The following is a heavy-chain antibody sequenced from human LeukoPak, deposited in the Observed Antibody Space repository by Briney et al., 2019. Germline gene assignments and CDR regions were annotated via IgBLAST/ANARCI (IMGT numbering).Heavy chain of an antibody. J-gene: IGHJ4*02. CDR2: IYTSAST. CDR3: ARDDHASHFDC. Sequence: SATLSLTCSVSGASISSYYWSWIRQPAGKGLEWIGRIYTSASTNYHPSLKSQVTMSVDTSKIQFSLKLSSVTAADTAVYYSARDDHASHFDCWGQGTLVTVSS. CDR1: GASISSYY. D-gene: IGHD1-14*01. V-gene: IGHV4-4*07.